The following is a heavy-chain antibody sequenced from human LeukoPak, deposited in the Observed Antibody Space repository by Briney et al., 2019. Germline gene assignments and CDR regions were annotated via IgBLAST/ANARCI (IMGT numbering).Heavy chain of an antibody. CDR1: GYTFTGYY. CDR2: INPNSGGT. V-gene: IGHV1-2*02. Sequence: ASVKVSCKASGYTFTGYYMHWVRQAPGQGLEWMGWINPNSGGTNYAQKFQGRVTMTRDTSISAAYMELSRLRSDDTAVYYCAREGNPIGDCYWCSTGDAFDIWGQGTMVTVSS. CDR3: AREGNPIGDCYWCSTGDAFDI. D-gene: IGHD2-21*02. J-gene: IGHJ3*02.